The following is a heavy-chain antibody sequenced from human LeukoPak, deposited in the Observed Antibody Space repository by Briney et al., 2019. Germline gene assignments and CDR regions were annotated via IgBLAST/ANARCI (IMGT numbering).Heavy chain of an antibody. J-gene: IGHJ4*02. CDR2: GRNKANSYTT. D-gene: IGHD3-22*01. V-gene: IGHV3-72*01. Sequence: GGSLRLSCAASGFTFSDHYMDWVRQAPGKGLEWVSRGRNKANSYTTEYAASVTGRFTISRDDSKNSLYLQMNSLKTEDTAVYYCARDYYDSSGLDYWGQGTLVTVSS. CDR1: GFTFSDHY. CDR3: ARDYYDSSGLDY.